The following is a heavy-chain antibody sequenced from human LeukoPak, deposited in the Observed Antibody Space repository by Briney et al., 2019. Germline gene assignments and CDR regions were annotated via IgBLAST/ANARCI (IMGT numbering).Heavy chain of an antibody. D-gene: IGHD4-17*01. J-gene: IGHJ4*02. CDR3: TTGGVTTVTNGDY. CDR1: GVTFSNVL. Sequence: GGSLRLSCAASGVTFSNVLMSWVRESPGERLGWVGRIKSKTDGGTTDYAAPVKGRFTISRDDSKNTLYLQMNSLKTEDTAVYYCTTGGVTTVTNGDYWGQGNVVTVSS. CDR2: IKSKTDGGTT. V-gene: IGHV3-15*01.